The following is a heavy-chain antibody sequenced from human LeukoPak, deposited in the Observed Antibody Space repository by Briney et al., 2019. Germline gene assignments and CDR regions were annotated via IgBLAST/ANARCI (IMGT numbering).Heavy chain of an antibody. V-gene: IGHV1-18*01. CDR2: ISAYNGNT. D-gene: IGHD3-10*01. J-gene: IGHJ4*02. Sequence: ASVKVSCKTSGDKITNHGISWVRQAPGQGLEWMGWISAYNGNTNYAQKLQGRVTMTTDTSTSTAYMELRSLRSDDTAVYYCARVYGSGSYYTFWGQGTLVTVSS. CDR1: GDKITNHG. CDR3: ARVYGSGSYYTF.